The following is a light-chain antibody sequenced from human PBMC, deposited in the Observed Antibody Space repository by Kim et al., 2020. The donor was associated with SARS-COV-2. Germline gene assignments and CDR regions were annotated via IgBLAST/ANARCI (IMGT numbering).Light chain of an antibody. CDR1: SIRNYI. Sequence: LGKTGRSTCKGDSIRNYIAGWYQQKPGQAPILVFYGKNNRHSGIPDRFSGSSSGNTASLTITGAQAEDEAAYYCKSRDSSGNQWGFCGGINVSVL. CDR3: KSRDSSGNQWG. V-gene: IGLV3-19*01. CDR2: GKN. J-gene: IGLJ3*02.